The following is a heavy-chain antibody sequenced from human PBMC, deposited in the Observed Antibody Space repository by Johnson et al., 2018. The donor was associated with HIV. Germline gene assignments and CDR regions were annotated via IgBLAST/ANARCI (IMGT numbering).Heavy chain of an antibody. Sequence: VQLVESGGGLVQPGGSLRLSCAASGFTFSSYAMSWVRQAPGKGLEWVSIVFSGDNTYYADSVKGRFTISRDNSKNTLSLQMDSLRPEDTAVYYCARDPAYSSTWEGAFDVWGQGTMVTVSS. J-gene: IGHJ3*01. CDR2: VFSGDNT. CDR1: GFTFSSYA. CDR3: ARDPAYSSTWEGAFDV. D-gene: IGHD6-19*01. V-gene: IGHV3-23*04.